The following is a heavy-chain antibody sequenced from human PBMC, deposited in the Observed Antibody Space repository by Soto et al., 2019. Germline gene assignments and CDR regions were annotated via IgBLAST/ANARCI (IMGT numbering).Heavy chain of an antibody. D-gene: IGHD2-2*01. CDR3: AAKVGYCSSTSCPTYYYYYYYTDV. J-gene: IGHJ6*03. CDR1: GFTVSSNY. Sequence: PGGSLRLSCAASGFTVSSNYMSWVRQAPGKGLEWVSVIYSGGSTYYADSVKGRFTISRDNSKNTLYLQMNSLRAEDTAVYYCAAKVGYCSSTSCPTYYYYYYYTDVWGKGTTVTVSS. CDR2: IYSGGST. V-gene: IGHV3-66*01.